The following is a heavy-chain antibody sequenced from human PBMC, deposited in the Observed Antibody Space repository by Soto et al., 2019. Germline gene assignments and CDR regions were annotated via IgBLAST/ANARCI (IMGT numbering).Heavy chain of an antibody. J-gene: IGHJ6*02. D-gene: IGHD2-2*01. CDR2: TYYRSKWYN. CDR3: ARDGQVNIVVVPAATGDYYYYYGMDV. CDR1: GDSVSSNSAA. V-gene: IGHV6-1*01. Sequence: SQTLSLTCAISGDSVSSNSAAWNWIRQSPSRGLEWLGRTYYRSKWYNDYAVSVKSRITINPETSKNQFSLQLNPVTPEDTAVYYCARDGQVNIVVVPAATGDYYYYYGMDVWGQGTTVTVSS.